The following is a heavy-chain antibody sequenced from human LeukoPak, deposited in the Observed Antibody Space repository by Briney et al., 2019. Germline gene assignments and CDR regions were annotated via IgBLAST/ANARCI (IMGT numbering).Heavy chain of an antibody. CDR2: IADAGT. V-gene: IGHV3-53*01. J-gene: IGHJ3*01. D-gene: IGHD3-16*01. CDR3: ARNLGPFDV. CDR1: GFTFSSYS. Sequence: QPGGSLRLSCAASGFTFSSYSMNWVRQAPGKGLEWVSTIADAGTYYADSVKGRFIISRDNSKNMLYLQLNSLRADDTAMYYCARNLGPFDVRGHGTMVTVSS.